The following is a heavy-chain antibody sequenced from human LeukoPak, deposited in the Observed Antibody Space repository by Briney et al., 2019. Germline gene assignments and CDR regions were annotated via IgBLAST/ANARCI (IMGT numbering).Heavy chain of an antibody. CDR3: AREWRAPDAFDI. V-gene: IGHV4-4*07. Sequence: SETLSLTCTVSGGSISSYYWSWIRQPAGKGLEWIGRIYTSGSTNYNPSLKSRVTISVDTSKNQFSLKLSSVTAADTAVYYCAREWRAPDAFDIWGQGTMVTVSS. J-gene: IGHJ3*02. CDR1: GGSISSYY. CDR2: IYTSGST. D-gene: IGHD5-24*01.